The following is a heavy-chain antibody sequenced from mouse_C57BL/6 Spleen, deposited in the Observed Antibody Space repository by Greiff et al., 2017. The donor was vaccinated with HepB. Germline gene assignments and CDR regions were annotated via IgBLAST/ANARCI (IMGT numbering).Heavy chain of an antibody. CDR3: ARGDNLYAMDY. CDR1: GYTFTSYW. V-gene: IGHV1-55*01. D-gene: IGHD1-3*01. CDR2: IYPGSGST. J-gene: IGHJ4*01. Sequence: QVQLKQSGAELVKPGASVKMSCKASGYTFTSYWITWVKQRPGQGLEWIGDIYPGSGSTNYNEKFKSKATLTVDTSSSTAYMQLSSLTSEDSAVYYCARGDNLYAMDYWGQGTSVTVSS.